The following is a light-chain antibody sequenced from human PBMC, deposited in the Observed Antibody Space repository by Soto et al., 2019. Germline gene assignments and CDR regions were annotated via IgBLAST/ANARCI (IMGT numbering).Light chain of an antibody. CDR1: SSDVGGYNY. CDR3: SSYTSRSTYV. Sequence: QSALTQPASVSGSPGQSITISCTGTSSDVGGYNYVSWYQQYPGKAPKLMIYGVRNRASGVSDRFSASKSGNTASLTISSLQPGDEADYYCSSYTSRSTYVFGTGTKVTVL. J-gene: IGLJ1*01. V-gene: IGLV2-14*01. CDR2: GVR.